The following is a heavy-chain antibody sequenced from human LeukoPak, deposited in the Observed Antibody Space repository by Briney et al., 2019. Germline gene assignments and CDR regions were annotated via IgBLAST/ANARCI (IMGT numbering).Heavy chain of an antibody. Sequence: GGSLRLSCAASGFTFSSYGMHWVRQAPGKGLEGVAFIRYDGSNKYYADSVKGRFTISRDNSKNTLYLQMNSLRAEDTAVYYCAKDFSWDYYGSGSHNNYYYYYYMDVWGKGTTVTISS. J-gene: IGHJ6*03. CDR3: AKDFSWDYYGSGSHNNYYYYYYMDV. CDR1: GFTFSSYG. D-gene: IGHD3-10*01. V-gene: IGHV3-30*02. CDR2: IRYDGSNK.